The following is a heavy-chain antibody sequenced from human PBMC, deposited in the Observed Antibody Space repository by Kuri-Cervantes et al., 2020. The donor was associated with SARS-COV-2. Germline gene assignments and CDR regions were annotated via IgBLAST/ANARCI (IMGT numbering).Heavy chain of an antibody. Sequence: GGPLRLSCAASGFTFSSYSMNWVRQAPGKGLEWVSSISSSSSYIYYADSVKGRFTISRDNAKNSLYLQMNSLRAEDTAVYYCARDVNIVVVPAYYYGMDVWGQGTTVTVSS. CDR2: ISSSSSYI. CDR1: GFTFSSYS. CDR3: ARDVNIVVVPAYYYGMDV. J-gene: IGHJ6*02. D-gene: IGHD2-2*01. V-gene: IGHV3-21*01.